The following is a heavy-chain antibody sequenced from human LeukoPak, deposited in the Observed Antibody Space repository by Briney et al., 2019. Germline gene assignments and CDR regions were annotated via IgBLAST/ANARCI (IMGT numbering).Heavy chain of an antibody. J-gene: IGHJ4*02. CDR2: TSYDGSNK. CDR3: ARDSSGYYYAQNYFHY. Sequence: GGSLRLSCVASGFTFSSYGMHWVRQAPGKGLEWVAVTSYDGSNKYYADSVKGRFTISGDNSKNTLYLQMNSLRAEDTAVYYCARDSSGYYYAQNYFHYWGQGTLVTVSS. CDR1: GFTFSSYG. V-gene: IGHV3-30*03. D-gene: IGHD3-22*01.